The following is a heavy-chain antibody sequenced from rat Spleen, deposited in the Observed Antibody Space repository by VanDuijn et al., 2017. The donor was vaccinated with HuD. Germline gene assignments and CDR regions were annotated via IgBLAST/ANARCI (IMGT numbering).Heavy chain of an antibody. J-gene: IGHJ4*01. Sequence: EVQLVESGGGLVQPGGSLKLSCVASGFTFNNYWMTWIRQAPGKGLEWVATITHIGATSYYPDSVKGRFTISREDGRSTLYLQMDSLRSEDTASYYCARLGVVITSGVMDAWGQGASVTVSS. CDR2: ITHIGATS. CDR3: ARLGVVITSGVMDA. V-gene: IGHV5-31*01. D-gene: IGHD1-12*02. CDR1: GFTFNNYW.